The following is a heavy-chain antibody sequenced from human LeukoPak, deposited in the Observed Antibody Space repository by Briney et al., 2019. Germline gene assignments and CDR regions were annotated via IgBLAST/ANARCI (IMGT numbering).Heavy chain of an antibody. D-gene: IGHD6-13*01. Sequence: GGSLRLSCAASGFTFSSYAMSWVRQAPGKGLEWVSAISGSGGSTYYADSVKGRFIISRDNSKNTLYLQMNSLRAEDTAVYYCAKDQGIAAAGTDGPDYWGQGTLDTVSS. CDR2: ISGSGGST. CDR3: AKDQGIAAAGTDGPDY. CDR1: GFTFSSYA. V-gene: IGHV3-23*01. J-gene: IGHJ4*02.